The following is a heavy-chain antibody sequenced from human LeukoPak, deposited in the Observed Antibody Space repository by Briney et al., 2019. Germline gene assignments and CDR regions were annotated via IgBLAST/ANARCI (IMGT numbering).Heavy chain of an antibody. V-gene: IGHV3-74*01. CDR2: INSDGSST. CDR3: ARAYDFWSGATSGIYP. CDR1: RFTFSSYW. D-gene: IGHD3-3*01. Sequence: GGSLRLSCTASRFTFSSYWIHWVRQAPGKGLVWVSRINSDGSSTSYADSVKGRFTISRDNAKNTLYLQMNSLRAEDTAVYYCARAYDFWSGATSGIYPWGQGTLVTVSS. J-gene: IGHJ5*02.